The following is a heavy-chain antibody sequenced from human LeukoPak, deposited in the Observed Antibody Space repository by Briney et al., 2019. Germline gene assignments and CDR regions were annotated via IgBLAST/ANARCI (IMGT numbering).Heavy chain of an antibody. J-gene: IGHJ4*02. CDR2: ITDSGDTT. V-gene: IGHV3-23*01. Sequence: PGGSLRLSCAASGFIFSDYAVSWVRQVPGKGLEWVSTITDSGDTTYYADSVKGRFTISRDNSKNTLYLQMNSLRAEDTAVYYCARGPFNIVLMVYAPNFDYWGQGTLVTVSS. CDR3: ARGPFNIVLMVYAPNFDY. CDR1: GFIFSDYA. D-gene: IGHD2-8*01.